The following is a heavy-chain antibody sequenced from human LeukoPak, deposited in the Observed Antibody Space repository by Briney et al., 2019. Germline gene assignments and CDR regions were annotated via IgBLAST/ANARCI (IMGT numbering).Heavy chain of an antibody. Sequence: ASVKVSCKGSGYTFTYGVGWVRQAPGQGLEWMAWINPTNGNTNYAQKLQGRVTMTTDTSTSTAYMELRSLRSDDTAVYYCARDGYFDYWGQGTLVTVSS. CDR3: ARDGYFDY. CDR2: INPTNGNT. CDR1: GYTFTYG. J-gene: IGHJ4*02. V-gene: IGHV1-18*01.